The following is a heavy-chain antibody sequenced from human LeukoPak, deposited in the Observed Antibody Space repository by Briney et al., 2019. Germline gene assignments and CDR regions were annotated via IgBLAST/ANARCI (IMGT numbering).Heavy chain of an antibody. CDR1: GGSFSGYY. V-gene: IGHV4-59*08. D-gene: IGHD1-26*01. CDR2: IYYSGST. J-gene: IGHJ4*02. Sequence: SETLSLTCAVYGGSFSGYYWSWIRQPPGKGLEWIGYIYYSGSTNYNPSLKSRVTISVDTSKNQFSLKLSSVTAADTAVYYCARHSRYPIFDYWGQGTLVTVSS. CDR3: ARHSRYPIFDY.